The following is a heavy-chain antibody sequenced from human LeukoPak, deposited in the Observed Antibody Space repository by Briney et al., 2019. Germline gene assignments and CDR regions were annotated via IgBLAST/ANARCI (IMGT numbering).Heavy chain of an antibody. J-gene: IGHJ4*02. CDR2: ISWNSGSI. V-gene: IGHV3-9*01. Sequence: GGSLRLSCAASGFTFDDYAMHWVRQAPGKGLEWVSGISWNSGSIGYADSVKGRFTISRDNAKNSLYLQMNSLRAEDTALYYCAKESGRSYYFDYWGQGTLVTVSS. D-gene: IGHD1-26*01. CDR1: GFTFDDYA. CDR3: AKESGRSYYFDY.